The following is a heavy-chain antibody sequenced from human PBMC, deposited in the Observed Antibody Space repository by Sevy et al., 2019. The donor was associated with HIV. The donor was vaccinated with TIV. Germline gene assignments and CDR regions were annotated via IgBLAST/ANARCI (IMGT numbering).Heavy chain of an antibody. CDR2: ISSSGSLI. V-gene: IGHV3-48*03. J-gene: IGHJ4*02. CDR1: GFTFSSFE. Sequence: GGCLRLSCAASGFTFSSFEMIWVRQTPGKGLEWVSFISSSGSLIYYADSVKGRFTISRDNAKNSLYLQMNSLRAEDTGVYYCTRDLPPSATTVAHFDHWGQGTLVTVSS. CDR3: TRDLPPSATTVAHFDH. D-gene: IGHD4-17*01.